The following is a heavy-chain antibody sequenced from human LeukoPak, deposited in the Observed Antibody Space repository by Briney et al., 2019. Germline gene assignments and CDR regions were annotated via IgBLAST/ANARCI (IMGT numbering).Heavy chain of an antibody. V-gene: IGHV3-11*01. CDR2: ISSSGTTI. J-gene: IGHJ4*02. CDR1: GFTFSDYY. Sequence: GVLRLSCAASGFTFSDYYMSWIRQAPGKGLEWVSYISSSGTTISYTDSVKGRCTISRDNAKNSLYLQMNSLRAEDTAVYYCARDYRSTFDYWGQGTLVTVSS. D-gene: IGHD1-26*01. CDR3: ARDYRSTFDY.